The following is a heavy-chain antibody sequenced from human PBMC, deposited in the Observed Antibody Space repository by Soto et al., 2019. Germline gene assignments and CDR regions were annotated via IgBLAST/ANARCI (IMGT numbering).Heavy chain of an antibody. Sequence: SETLSLTCAVYGGSFSGYYWSWIRQPPGKGLEWIGEINHSGSTNYNPSLKSRVTISVDTSKNQFSLKLNSVTAADTAVYYCARGGSEASSSWYSYDYWGQGTLVTVSS. V-gene: IGHV4-34*01. CDR1: GGSFSGYY. J-gene: IGHJ4*02. CDR3: ARGGSEASSSWYSYDY. CDR2: INHSGST. D-gene: IGHD6-13*01.